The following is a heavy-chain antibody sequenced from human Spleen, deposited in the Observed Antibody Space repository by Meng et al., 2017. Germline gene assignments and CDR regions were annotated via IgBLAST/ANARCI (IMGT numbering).Heavy chain of an antibody. CDR2: IHYSGST. Sequence: QVQLQVSGPVLVQPSETLSHTCTVSGASISGYYWSWIRQPPGKELEWIGYIHYSGSTNYKPSLKSRVTISVDTSKNQFSLKLNSVTAADTAVYFCARHPQFGTTMIEYWGQGTLVTVSS. D-gene: IGHD1-7*01. V-gene: IGHV4-59*08. CDR3: ARHPQFGTTMIEY. J-gene: IGHJ4*02. CDR1: GASISGYY.